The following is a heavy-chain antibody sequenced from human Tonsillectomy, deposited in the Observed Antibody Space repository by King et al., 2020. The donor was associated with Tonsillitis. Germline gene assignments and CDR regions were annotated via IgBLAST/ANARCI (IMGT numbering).Heavy chain of an antibody. D-gene: IGHD3-22*01. Sequence: VQLVESGAEVKKPGASEKVSCKASGYTFTSYGISWVRQAPGQGLEWMGWISAYSGNTNYAQKLQGRVTMTTDTSTSTAYMELRSLRSDDTAVYYCAREVNYYDSSGYHFDYWGQGTLVTVSS. V-gene: IGHV1-18*04. CDR1: GYTFTSYG. J-gene: IGHJ4*02. CDR3: AREVNYYDSSGYHFDY. CDR2: ISAYSGNT.